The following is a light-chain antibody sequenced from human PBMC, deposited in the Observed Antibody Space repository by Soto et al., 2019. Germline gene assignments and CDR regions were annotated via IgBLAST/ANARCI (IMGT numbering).Light chain of an antibody. CDR2: DVS. CDR3: ASYTTSSAYV. CDR1: SSDVGGYSY. J-gene: IGLJ1*01. Sequence: QTLPTKPASVYESTGQSIAISCNGTSSDVGGYSYVSWYQQQPGKAPKLVISDVSNRPSGVSDRFSGSKSGNTASLTISGLQTEDEGDYYCASYTTSSAYVFGSGTKVTVL. V-gene: IGLV2-14*01.